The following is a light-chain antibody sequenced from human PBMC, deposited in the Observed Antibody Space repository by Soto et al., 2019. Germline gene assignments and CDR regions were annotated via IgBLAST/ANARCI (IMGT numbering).Light chain of an antibody. Sequence: QSALTQPASVSGSPGQSITISCTGTNSDVSGYNFVSWYQQHPGKAPKLMIYEVTNRPSGVSNRFSGSKSDNTASLTISGLLAEDEADYYCSSYTTSRTLVFGGGTKLTVL. V-gene: IGLV2-14*01. CDR2: EVT. CDR1: NSDVSGYNF. J-gene: IGLJ3*02. CDR3: SSYTTSRTLV.